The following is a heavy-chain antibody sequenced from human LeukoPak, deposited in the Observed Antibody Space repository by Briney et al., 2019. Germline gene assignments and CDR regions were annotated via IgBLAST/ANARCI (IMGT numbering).Heavy chain of an antibody. CDR2: INPSGGST. J-gene: IGHJ4*02. Sequence: GASVKVSCKASGYTFTSYYMHWVRQAPGQGLEWMGIINPSGGSTSYAQKFQGRVTMTRDTSTSTVYMELSSLRSEDTAVYFCAWDGSGYYTLHYWGQGTLVTVSS. D-gene: IGHD3-22*01. CDR1: GYTFTSYY. V-gene: IGHV1-46*01. CDR3: AWDGSGYYTLHY.